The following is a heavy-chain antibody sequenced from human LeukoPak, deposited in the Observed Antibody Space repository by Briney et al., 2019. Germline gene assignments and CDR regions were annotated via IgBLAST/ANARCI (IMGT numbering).Heavy chain of an antibody. CDR1: GFTFSSYE. CDR3: ANVGRSNFDY. V-gene: IGHV3-48*03. Sequence: GGSLRLSCAASGFTFSSYEMNWVRQAPGKGLEWVSYISSSGSTIYYADSVKDRFTISRDNAKNSLYLQMNSLRAEDTAVYYCANVGRSNFDYWGQGTLVTVSS. D-gene: IGHD6-13*01. J-gene: IGHJ4*02. CDR2: ISSSGSTI.